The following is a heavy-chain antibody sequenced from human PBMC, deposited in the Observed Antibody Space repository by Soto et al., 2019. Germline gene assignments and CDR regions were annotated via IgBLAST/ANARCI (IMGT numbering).Heavy chain of an antibody. CDR3: ARAHRGYSYGYRGPNYNYYYGMDV. V-gene: IGHV4-34*01. CDR1: GGSFSGYY. J-gene: IGHJ6*02. Sequence: QVQLQQWGAGLLKPSETLSLTCAVYGGSFSGYYWSWIRQPPGKGLAWIGEINHSGSTNYNPSLKSRVTISGDTSKNQFALKLSSETAADTAVYYCARAHRGYSYGYRGPNYNYYYGMDVWGQGTTVTVSS. D-gene: IGHD5-18*01. CDR2: INHSGST.